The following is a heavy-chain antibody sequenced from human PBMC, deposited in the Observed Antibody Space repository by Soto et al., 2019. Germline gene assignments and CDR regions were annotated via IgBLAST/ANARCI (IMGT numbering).Heavy chain of an antibody. V-gene: IGHV1-69*13. CDR2: IIPIFGKT. CDR3: ARDRAMYCSSDDCHTPPYCGMDA. CDR1: GGTFSTYA. Sequence: GASVKVSCKASGGTFSTYAITLVRQAPGQGLEWMGGIIPIFGKTNYVQKFQGRVTITADESTTTAYMELSSLRSEDTAVYYCARDRAMYCSSDDCHTPPYCGMDAWGQGTTVTVSS. J-gene: IGHJ6*02. D-gene: IGHD2-2*01.